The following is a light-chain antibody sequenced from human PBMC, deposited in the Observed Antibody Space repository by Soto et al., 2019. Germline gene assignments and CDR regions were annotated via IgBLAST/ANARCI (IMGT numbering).Light chain of an antibody. CDR3: QHYGSSPKT. J-gene: IGKJ1*01. CDR2: GAS. V-gene: IGKV3-20*01. CDR1: QSVSSSY. Sequence: ESVLTQSPGTLSLSPGERATLSCRASQSVSSSYLAWYQQKPGQDPRLLIYGASSRATGIPDRFRGGGSGTDFTLTISRLEPEDFAVYYCQHYGSSPKTFGQGTKVEIK.